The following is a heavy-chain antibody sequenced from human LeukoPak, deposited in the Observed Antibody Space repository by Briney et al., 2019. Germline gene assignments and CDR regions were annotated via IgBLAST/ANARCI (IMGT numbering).Heavy chain of an antibody. D-gene: IGHD2-2*01. CDR3: ARDTAFIGYCSSTSCYPPYYFDY. CDR1: GYTFTGYY. J-gene: IGHJ4*02. V-gene: IGHV1-2*02. Sequence: ASVKASCKASGYTFTGYYMHWVRQAPGQGLEWMGWINPNSGGTNYAQKFQGRVTMTRDTSISTAYMELSRLRSDDTAVYHCARDTAFIGYCSSTSCYPPYYFDYWGQGTLVTVSS. CDR2: INPNSGGT.